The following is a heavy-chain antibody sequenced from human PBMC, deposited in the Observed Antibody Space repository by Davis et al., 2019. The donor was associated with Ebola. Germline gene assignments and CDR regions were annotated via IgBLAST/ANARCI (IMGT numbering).Heavy chain of an antibody. CDR1: GFTFSTYA. J-gene: IGHJ1*01. CDR2: IGTGHDT. CDR3: AKLDYNDSYFQD. D-gene: IGHD4-17*01. V-gene: IGHV3-23*01. Sequence: GESLKISCAASGFTFSTYAMYWVRQAPQKGLEWVSIIGTGHDTYYADSVKGRFTISRDNSKNTLNLQMNSLRAEDTAIYYCAKLDYNDSYFQDWGQGTLVTVSS.